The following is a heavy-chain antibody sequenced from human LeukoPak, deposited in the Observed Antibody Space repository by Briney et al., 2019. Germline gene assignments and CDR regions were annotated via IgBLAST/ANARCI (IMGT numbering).Heavy chain of an antibody. CDR3: ARAHAGQLVHLFDY. J-gene: IGHJ4*02. Sequence: PGRSLRLSCAASGFTFSSYAMHWVRQAPGKGREGGAVISYDGSNKYYADSVKGRFTISRDNSKNTLYLQMNSLRAEDTAVYYCARAHAGQLVHLFDYWGQGTLVTVSS. CDR2: ISYDGSNK. D-gene: IGHD6-6*01. V-gene: IGHV3-30-3*01. CDR1: GFTFSSYA.